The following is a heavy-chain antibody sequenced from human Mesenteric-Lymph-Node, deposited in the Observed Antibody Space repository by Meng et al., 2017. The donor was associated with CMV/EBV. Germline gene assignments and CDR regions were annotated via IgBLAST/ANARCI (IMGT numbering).Heavy chain of an antibody. J-gene: IGHJ6*02. CDR1: GFTLGSYW. D-gene: IGHD2-2*01. CDR2: IRQEGTEK. CDR3: AGESGVPNGMDV. V-gene: IGHV3-7*03. Sequence: GESLKISCAASGFTLGSYWMTWVRQAPGKGLEWVANIRQEGTEKNYAESVKGRFTISRDNAKNSLFLQMNSLRAEDTAVYYCAGESGVPNGMDVWGQGTTVTVSS.